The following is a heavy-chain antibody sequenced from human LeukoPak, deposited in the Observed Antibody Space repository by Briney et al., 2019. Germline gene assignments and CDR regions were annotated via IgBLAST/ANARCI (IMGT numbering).Heavy chain of an antibody. CDR1: GFTFSSYW. D-gene: IGHD6-13*01. V-gene: IGHV3-7*01. Sequence: GGSLRLSCAASGFTFSSYWMSWVRQAPGKGLEWVANIKQDGSEKYYVDSVKGRFTISRDNAKNSLYLQMNSLRAEDTAVYYCARDETRKSIAAAGTGIYYYYYMDVWGKGTTVTVSS. CDR2: IKQDGSEK. CDR3: ARDETRKSIAAAGTGIYYYYYMDV. J-gene: IGHJ6*03.